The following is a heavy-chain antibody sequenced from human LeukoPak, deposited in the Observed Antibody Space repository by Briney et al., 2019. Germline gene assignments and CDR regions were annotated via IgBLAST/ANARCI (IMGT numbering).Heavy chain of an antibody. J-gene: IGHJ5*02. V-gene: IGHV1-3*01. D-gene: IGHD2-2*01. CDR3: ARGRSPAAENWFDP. CDR1: GYTFTSYA. Sequence: ASVKVSCKASGYTFTSYAMHWVRQARGQRLEWMGWINAGNGNTKYSQKFQGRVTITRDTSASTAYMELSSLRSEDTAVYYCARGRSPAAENWFDPWGQGTLVTVSS. CDR2: INAGNGNT.